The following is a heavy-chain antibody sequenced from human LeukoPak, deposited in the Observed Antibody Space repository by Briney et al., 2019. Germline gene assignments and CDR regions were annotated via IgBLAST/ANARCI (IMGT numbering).Heavy chain of an antibody. J-gene: IGHJ4*02. D-gene: IGHD3-9*01. CDR1: GFTFSSYA. CDR3: AKLEASYDILTGYYKG. Sequence: PGGSLRLSCAASGFTFSSYAMSWVRQAPGKGLEWVSAISGSGGSTYYADSVKGRFTISRDNSKNTLYLQMNSLRAEDTAVYCCAKLEASYDILTGYYKGWGQGTLVTVSS. CDR2: ISGSGGST. V-gene: IGHV3-23*01.